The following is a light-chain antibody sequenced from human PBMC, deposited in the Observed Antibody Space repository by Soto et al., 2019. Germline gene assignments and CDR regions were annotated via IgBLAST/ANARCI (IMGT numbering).Light chain of an antibody. J-gene: IGLJ3*02. CDR2: EVR. V-gene: IGLV2-14*01. CDR3: SAYTARSTLV. CDR1: SNDVGGYNY. Sequence: QSALTQPASVSGSPGQSITISCTGTSNDVGGYNYVSWYQQQPGKAPKLIIYEVRNRPSGISSRFSGSRSGNTASLTISGLQPEDEGDYYCSAYTARSTLVFGGGTKLTVL.